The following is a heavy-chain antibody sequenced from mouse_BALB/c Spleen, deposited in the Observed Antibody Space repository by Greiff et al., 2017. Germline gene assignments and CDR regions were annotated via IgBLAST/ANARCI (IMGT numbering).Heavy chain of an antibody. CDR3: AREWSMDY. CDR2: ISSGSSTI. J-gene: IGHJ4*01. Sequence: EVMLVESGGGLVQPGGSRKLSCAASGFTFSSFGMHWVRQAPEKGLEWVAYISSGSSTIYYADTVKGRFTISRDNPKNTLFLQMTSLRSEDTAMYYCAREWSMDYWGQGTSVTVSS. D-gene: IGHD1-3*01. CDR1: GFTFSSFG. V-gene: IGHV5-17*02.